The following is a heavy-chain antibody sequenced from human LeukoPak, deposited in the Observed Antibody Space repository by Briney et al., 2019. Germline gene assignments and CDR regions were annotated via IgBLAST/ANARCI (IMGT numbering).Heavy chain of an antibody. J-gene: IGHJ4*02. CDR3: ARTGIAAAGTCDY. D-gene: IGHD6-13*01. V-gene: IGHV3-30*02. Sequence: GGSLRLSCAASGFTFSSYGMHWVRQAPGKGLEWVAFIRYDGSNKYYADSVKGRFTISRDNSKNTLYLQMNSLRAEDTAVYYCARTGIAAAGTCDYWGQGTLVTVSS. CDR2: IRYDGSNK. CDR1: GFTFSSYG.